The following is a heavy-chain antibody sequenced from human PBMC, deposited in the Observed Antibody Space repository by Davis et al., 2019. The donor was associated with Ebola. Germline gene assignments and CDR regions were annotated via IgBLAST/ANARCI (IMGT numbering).Heavy chain of an antibody. J-gene: IGHJ4*02. CDR2: IYPGDSDI. CDR3: ARQTGIVGGMVDY. V-gene: IGHV5-51*01. CDR1: GYRFTRYW. D-gene: IGHD1-26*01. Sequence: GESLKISCQGSGYRFTRYWIGWVRQMPGKGLEWMGIIYPGDSDIRYGPSFQGQVTISADKSITTAYLQWSSLEASDTGMYYCARQTGIVGGMVDYWGQGTLVTVSS.